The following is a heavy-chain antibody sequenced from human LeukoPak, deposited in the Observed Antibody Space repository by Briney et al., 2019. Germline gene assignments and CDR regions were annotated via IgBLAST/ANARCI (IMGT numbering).Heavy chain of an antibody. V-gene: IGHV4-4*07. CDR2: IYSSGST. J-gene: IGHJ4*02. D-gene: IGHD2-2*01. CDR3: ARGHCTSTSCPGLDY. Sequence: SETLSLNCTVSGASISSDYWSWIRQPAGKGLEWIGRIYSSGSTNYNPSLKSRVTMSVDTSKNQFSLKLSSVTAADTAVYYCARGHCTSTSCPGLDYWGQGTLVTVSS. CDR1: GASISSDY.